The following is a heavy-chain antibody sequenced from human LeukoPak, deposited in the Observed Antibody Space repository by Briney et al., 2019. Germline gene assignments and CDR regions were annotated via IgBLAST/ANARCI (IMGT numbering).Heavy chain of an antibody. CDR1: GGSISSSSYY. Sequence: PSETLSLTCTVSGGSISSSSYYWGWIRQPPGKGLEWIGSIYYSGSTYYNPSLKSRVTISVDTSRNQFSLKLSSVTAADTAVYYCARGLSHSYYYMDVWGEGTTVTISS. D-gene: IGHD6-19*01. J-gene: IGHJ6*03. V-gene: IGHV4-39*07. CDR3: ARGLSHSYYYMDV. CDR2: IYYSGST.